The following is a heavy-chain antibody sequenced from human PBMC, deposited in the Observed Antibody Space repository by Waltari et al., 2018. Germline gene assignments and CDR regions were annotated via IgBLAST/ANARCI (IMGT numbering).Heavy chain of an antibody. V-gene: IGHV3-7*01. J-gene: IGHJ4*02. CDR2: IKEDGGEK. CDR3: ARDRGYFDY. CDR1: GLTFSQFW. Sequence: EVQLVESGGGLVQPGGSLRLSCAASGLTFSQFWMSWVRQAPGKGLEWVASIKEDGGEKYYVDYLKGRIIISRDNAKNSLYLQMNSLRVEDTAVYYCARDRGYFDYWGLGTLVTVSS. D-gene: IGHD3-10*01.